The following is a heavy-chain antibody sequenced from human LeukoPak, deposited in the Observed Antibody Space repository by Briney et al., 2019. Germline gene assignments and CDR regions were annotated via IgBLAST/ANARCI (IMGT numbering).Heavy chain of an antibody. J-gene: IGHJ4*02. CDR2: INSDGSWT. Sequence: GGSLRLSCAGSGFTFSTYWMHWVRQAPGKGLVWVSHINSDGSWTSYADSVKGRFTISKDNAKNTVYLQMNNLRAEDTAVYYCVSFYETYWGRGTLVTVSS. D-gene: IGHD2-2*01. CDR1: GFTFSTYW. CDR3: VSFYETY. V-gene: IGHV3-74*01.